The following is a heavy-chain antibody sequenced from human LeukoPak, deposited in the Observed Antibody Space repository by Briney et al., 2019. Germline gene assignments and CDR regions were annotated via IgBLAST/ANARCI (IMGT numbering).Heavy chain of an antibody. D-gene: IGHD6-13*01. CDR1: GFTFSNYA. J-gene: IGHJ4*02. CDR3: ARDPINIATAANGFDY. CDR2: ISYDGSNK. Sequence: GGSLRLSCAASGFTFSNYALHWVRQAPGKGLEWVAVISYDGSNKFYADSVRGRFTISRDNAKNSLYLQMNSLRVEDTALYYCARDPINIATAANGFDYWGQGTLVTVSS. V-gene: IGHV3-30*04.